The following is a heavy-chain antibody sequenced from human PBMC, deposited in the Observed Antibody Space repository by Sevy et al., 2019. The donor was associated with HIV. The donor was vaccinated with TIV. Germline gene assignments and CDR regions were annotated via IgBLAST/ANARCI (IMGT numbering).Heavy chain of an antibody. J-gene: IGHJ6*02. CDR1: GFTFTISA. CDR2: IVVGSGNT. V-gene: IGHV1-58*02. CDR3: AAADTYYYGSGSDYGMDV. D-gene: IGHD3-10*01. Sequence: ASVKVSCKASGFTFTISAMQWVRQARGQRLEWIGWIVVGSGNTNYAQKFQERVTITRDMSTSTAYMELSSLRSEDTAVYYCAAADTYYYGSGSDYGMDVWGQGTTVTVSS.